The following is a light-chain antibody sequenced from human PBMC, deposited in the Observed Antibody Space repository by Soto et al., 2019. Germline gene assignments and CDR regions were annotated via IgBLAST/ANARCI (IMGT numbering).Light chain of an antibody. Sequence: DIQLTHSQPFLSASVVARVTITCRASQDISNALAWYQQKPGKAPKVLIHAASTLQSGVPSRFSGSGSGTEFTLTINSLQPGDFATYYCQQTNRYPITFGQGTRLEIK. CDR1: QDISNA. V-gene: IGKV1-9*01. J-gene: IGKJ5*01. CDR2: AAS. CDR3: QQTNRYPIT.